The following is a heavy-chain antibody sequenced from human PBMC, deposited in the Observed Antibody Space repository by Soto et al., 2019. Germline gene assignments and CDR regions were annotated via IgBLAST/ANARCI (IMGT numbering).Heavy chain of an antibody. D-gene: IGHD1-26*01. Sequence: VQLVESGGGVVQPGRSLRLSCAASGFTFSSYGMHWVRQAPGKGLEWVAVISYDGSNKYYADSVKGRFTISRDNSKNTLYLQMNSLRAEDTAVYYCAKVSGSYTGGMDVWGQGTTVTVSS. CDR1: GFTFSSYG. V-gene: IGHV3-30*18. CDR3: AKVSGSYTGGMDV. J-gene: IGHJ6*02. CDR2: ISYDGSNK.